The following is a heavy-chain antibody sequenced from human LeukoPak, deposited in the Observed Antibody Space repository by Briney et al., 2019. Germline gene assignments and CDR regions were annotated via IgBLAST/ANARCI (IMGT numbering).Heavy chain of an antibody. CDR1: GYTFSAFY. D-gene: IGHD5-24*01. CDR3: ARDMTGGRWARATSFDH. V-gene: IGHV1-2*02. Sequence: ASVKVSCKTSGYTFSAFYMHWVRQAPGQGPEWMGWINPDSGGSEYGQKFQGRVTFTSDTSSTTIYMEVRSLKSDDTAVYYCARDMTGGRWARATSFDHWGQGTLVTVSS. CDR2: INPDSGGS. J-gene: IGHJ4*02.